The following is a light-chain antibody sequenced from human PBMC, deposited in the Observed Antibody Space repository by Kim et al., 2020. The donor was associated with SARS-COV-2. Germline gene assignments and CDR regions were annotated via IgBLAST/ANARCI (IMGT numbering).Light chain of an antibody. Sequence: LSLSPGEGATLSCRASQSVSSYLAWYQQKPGQAPRLLIYDASHRATGIPARFSGSGSGTDFTLTISSLEPEDFAVYYCQQRSNWYTFGQGTKLEIK. J-gene: IGKJ2*01. CDR3: QQRSNWYT. V-gene: IGKV3-11*01. CDR2: DAS. CDR1: QSVSSY.